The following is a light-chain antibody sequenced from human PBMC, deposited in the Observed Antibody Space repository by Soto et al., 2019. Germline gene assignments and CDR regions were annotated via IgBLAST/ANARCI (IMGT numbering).Light chain of an antibody. V-gene: IGLV1-51*02. CDR1: SSNIGSNY. Sequence: QSVLTQPPSVSAAPGQMVTISCSGSSSNIGSNYVSWYQQLPGTAPKLLIYEHNKRPSGIPDRFSGSRSGTSATLGITGLQTGDEADYYCGACDSSLSGEVFGTGTKLTVL. J-gene: IGLJ1*01. CDR3: GACDSSLSGEV. CDR2: EHN.